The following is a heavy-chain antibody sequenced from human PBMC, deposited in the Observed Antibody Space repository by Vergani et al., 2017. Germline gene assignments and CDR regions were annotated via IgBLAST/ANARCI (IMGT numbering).Heavy chain of an antibody. Sequence: QVQLVQSGSELKKPGASVTVSCKASGYTFTSYAMNWVRQAPGQGLEWMGWINTNTGNPTYAQGFTGRFVFSLDTSVSTAYLQICSLKAEDTAVYYCARDGYCSSTSCYNGMDVWGQGTTVTVSS. D-gene: IGHD2-2*02. CDR3: ARDGYCSSTSCYNGMDV. CDR1: GYTFTSYA. J-gene: IGHJ6*02. V-gene: IGHV7-4-1*01. CDR2: INTNTGNP.